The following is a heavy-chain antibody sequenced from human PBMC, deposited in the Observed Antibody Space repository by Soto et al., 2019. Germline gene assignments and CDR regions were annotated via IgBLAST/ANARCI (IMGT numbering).Heavy chain of an antibody. CDR3: AREGNLGRWIQPLDS. Sequence: SETLSLTCAASGGSISSGGYSWSWIRQPPGKGLEWIGYIYHSGSTYYNPSLKSRVTMSVDTSKNHFSLKLISVTTADTAVYFCAREGNLGRWIQPLDSWGQGTLVTVSS. D-gene: IGHD2-2*03. CDR1: GGSISSGGYS. J-gene: IGHJ4*02. CDR2: IYHSGST. V-gene: IGHV4-30-2*01.